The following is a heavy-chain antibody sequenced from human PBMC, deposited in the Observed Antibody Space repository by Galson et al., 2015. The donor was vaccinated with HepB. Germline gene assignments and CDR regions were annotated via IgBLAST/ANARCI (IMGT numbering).Heavy chain of an antibody. CDR3: ARGGPRAITDH. J-gene: IGHJ4*02. Sequence: GGSVSSASYYWGWIRQPPGKRLGWIGYIYYTGSTNYNPSLKSRITISIDTSKNQFSLKLSSVTAADTAVYYCARGGPRAITDHWGQGTLVTVSS. CDR2: IYYTGST. CDR1: GGSVSSASYY. V-gene: IGHV4-61*01. D-gene: IGHD1-26*01.